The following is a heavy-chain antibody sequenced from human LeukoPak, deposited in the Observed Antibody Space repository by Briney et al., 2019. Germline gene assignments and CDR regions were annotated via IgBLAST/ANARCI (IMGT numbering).Heavy chain of an antibody. CDR1: GYTFTSYD. CDR2: INPNSGGT. V-gene: IGHV1-2*02. Sequence: ASVKVSCKASGYTFTSYDINWVRQAPGQGLEWMGWINPNSGGTNYAQKFQGRVTMTRDTSISTAYMELSRLRSDDTAVYYCARGGETHYYYYGMDVWGQGTTVTVSS. J-gene: IGHJ6*02. D-gene: IGHD3-10*01. CDR3: ARGGETHYYYYGMDV.